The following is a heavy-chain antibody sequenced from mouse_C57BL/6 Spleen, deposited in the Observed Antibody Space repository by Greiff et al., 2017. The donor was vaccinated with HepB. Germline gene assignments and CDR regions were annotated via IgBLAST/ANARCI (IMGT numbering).Heavy chain of an antibody. V-gene: IGHV1-42*01. CDR1: GYSFTGYY. D-gene: IGHD2-4*01. CDR3: ARQGFYDYDKNFDY. J-gene: IGHJ2*01. Sequence: EVKLVESGPELVKPGASVKISCKASGYSFTGYYMNWVKQSPEKSLEWIGEINPSTGGTTYNQKFKAKATLTVDKSSSTAYMQLKSLTSEDSAVYYCARQGFYDYDKNFDYWGQGTTLTVSS. CDR2: INPSTGGT.